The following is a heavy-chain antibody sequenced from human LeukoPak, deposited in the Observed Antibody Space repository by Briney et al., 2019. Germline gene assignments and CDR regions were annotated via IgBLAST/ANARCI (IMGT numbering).Heavy chain of an antibody. D-gene: IGHD2-15*01. V-gene: IGHV4-34*01. J-gene: IGHJ4*02. CDR1: GESLNSYY. CDR3: ARGAWATRLGS. CDR2: IYERGTT. Sequence: SETLSLTCAVYGESLNSYYWSWVRQPPGEGLEWIGEIYERGTTEDNPSLKSRVTISMVPSKQQFSLSLSSVTAADTAVYYCARGAWATRLGSWGLGTPVIVSS.